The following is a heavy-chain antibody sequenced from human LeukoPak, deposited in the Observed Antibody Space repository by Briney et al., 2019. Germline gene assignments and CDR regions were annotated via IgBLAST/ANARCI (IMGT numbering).Heavy chain of an antibody. CDR1: GYTFTSHD. CDR2: MNPNSGNT. CDR3: ARGYSPSMRTTGNDY. J-gene: IGHJ4*02. Sequence: ASVKVSCKASGYTFTSHDINWVRQATGQGLEWMGWMNPNSGNTGYAQKFQGRVTMTRDASINTAYMELHSLRSEDTAVYYCARGYSPSMRTTGNDYWGQGTLVTVSS. V-gene: IGHV1-8*01. D-gene: IGHD1-1*01.